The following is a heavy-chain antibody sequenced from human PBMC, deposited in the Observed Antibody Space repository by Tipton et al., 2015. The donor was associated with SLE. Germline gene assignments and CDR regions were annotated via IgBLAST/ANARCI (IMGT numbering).Heavy chain of an antibody. CDR3: ARLSTVTTPNAFDI. V-gene: IGHV4-31*03. CDR1: GGSISSHYYY. D-gene: IGHD4-17*01. CDR2: TST. Sequence: TLSLTCTVSGGSISSHYYYWSWIRQHPGKGLEWIGTSTDYNPSLKSRVTISGDTSKNQFSLKLSSVTAADTAVYYCARLSTVTTPNAFDIWGQGTMVTVSS. J-gene: IGHJ3*02.